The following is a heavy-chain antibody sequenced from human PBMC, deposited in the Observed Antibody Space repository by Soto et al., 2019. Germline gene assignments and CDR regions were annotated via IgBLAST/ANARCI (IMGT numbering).Heavy chain of an antibody. CDR2: IWYDGSNK. Sequence: QVQLVESGGGVVQPGRSLRLSCAASGFTFSSYGMHWVRQAPGKGLEWVAVIWYDGSNKYYADSVKGRFSISRDNSKKTLYLQMNSLRAEDTAVYYCARDRGEVEMATIPDYWGQGTLVTVSS. CDR1: GFTFSSYG. CDR3: ARDRGEVEMATIPDY. D-gene: IGHD5-12*01. V-gene: IGHV3-33*01. J-gene: IGHJ4*02.